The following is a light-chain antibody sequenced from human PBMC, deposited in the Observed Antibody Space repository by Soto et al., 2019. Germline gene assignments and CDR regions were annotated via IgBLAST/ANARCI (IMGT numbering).Light chain of an antibody. CDR2: EVT. CDR3: SSYTNSSTRV. CDR1: LSDVGRYNY. J-gene: IGLJ1*01. V-gene: IGLV2-14*01. Sequence: SPPSPPDSIAASPIQSMCICCIGTLSDVGRYNYVSWYQQQPGKAPKLLIYEVTYRPSGVSTRFSASKSGPTASLTISGIQAEDEADYYCSSYTNSSTRVFGPGTPFTV.